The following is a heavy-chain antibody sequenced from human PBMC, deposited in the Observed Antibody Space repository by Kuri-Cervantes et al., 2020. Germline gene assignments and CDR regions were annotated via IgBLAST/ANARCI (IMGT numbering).Heavy chain of an antibody. V-gene: IGHV3-30*03. J-gene: IGHJ3*02. CDR3: AREGNNWNLGEAAFDI. D-gene: IGHD1-20*01. CDR1: GFTFSSYG. Sequence: GGSLRLSCAASGFTFSSYGMHWVRQAPGKGLDWVALISYDGNYKYYVDSVKGRFTISRDNSKNTLYLQMNSLRAEDTAVYYCAREGNNWNLGEAAFDIWGQGTMVTVSS. CDR2: ISYDGNYK.